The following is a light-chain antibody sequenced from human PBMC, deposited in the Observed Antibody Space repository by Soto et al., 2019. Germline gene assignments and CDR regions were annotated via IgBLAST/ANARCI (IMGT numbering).Light chain of an antibody. Sequence: QSVLTQPPSASGTPGQRVTISCSGSSSNIGSKTVNWYQQLPGTAPKLLIYSNNQRPSGVPDRFSGSKSGTSASLAISGLQSEDEADYYCAACEDSLNGVVFRRGTTLTVL. CDR2: SNN. J-gene: IGLJ2*01. CDR1: SSNIGSKT. V-gene: IGLV1-44*01. CDR3: AACEDSLNGVV.